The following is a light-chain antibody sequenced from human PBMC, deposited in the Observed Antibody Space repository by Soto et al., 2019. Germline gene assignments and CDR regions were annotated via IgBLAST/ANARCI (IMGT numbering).Light chain of an antibody. CDR3: QQRSNWPPIT. CDR2: DTS. J-gene: IGKJ5*01. CDR1: QSFSSN. Sequence: ELVMTQSPATLSVSPGERATLSCRASQSFSSNVAWYQQKPGQAPRLLIYDTSNRATGVPARFSGSGSGTDFTLTISSLEPEDAAVYYCQQRSNWPPITFGQGTRLEIK. V-gene: IGKV3-11*01.